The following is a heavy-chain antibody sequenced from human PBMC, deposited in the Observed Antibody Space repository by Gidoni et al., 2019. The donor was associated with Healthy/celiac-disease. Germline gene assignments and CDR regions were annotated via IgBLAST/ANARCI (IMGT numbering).Heavy chain of an antibody. D-gene: IGHD4-17*01. CDR3: ARDPPYGEGGMDV. Sequence: QVHLQESGPGMVKPSQTLSLTCTVSGGSISSGGYYWSWIRQHPGKGLEWIWYIYYSGSTYYNPSLKSRVTISVDTSKNQFSLKLSSVTAADTAVYYCARDPPYGEGGMDVWGQGTTVTVSS. CDR1: GGSISSGGYY. J-gene: IGHJ6*02. CDR2: IYYSGST. V-gene: IGHV4-31*03.